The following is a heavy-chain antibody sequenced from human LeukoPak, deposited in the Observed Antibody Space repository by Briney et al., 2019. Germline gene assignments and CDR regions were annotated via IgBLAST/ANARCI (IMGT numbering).Heavy chain of an antibody. V-gene: IGHV4-31*03. D-gene: IGHD3-22*01. CDR2: IYYSGST. J-gene: IGHJ4*02. CDR3: ARGSSGYYQPRHFDY. Sequence: SETLSPTCTVSGGSISSGGYYWSWIRQHRGKGLEWIGYIYYSGSTYYNPSLKSRVTISVDTSKNQFSLKLSSVTAADTAVYYCARGSSGYYQPRHFDYWGQGTLVTVSS. CDR1: GGSISSGGYY.